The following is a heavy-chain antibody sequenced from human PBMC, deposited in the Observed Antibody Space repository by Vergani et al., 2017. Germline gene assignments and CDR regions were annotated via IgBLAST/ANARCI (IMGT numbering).Heavy chain of an antibody. CDR2: TYYRSKWDN. D-gene: IGHD3-10*01. V-gene: IGHV6-1*01. J-gene: IGHJ3*02. CDR3: ARGLLWFGDTINAFDI. Sequence: QVQLQQSGPGLVKPSQTLSLTCAISGDSVSSNSAAWNWIRQSPSRGLEWLGRTYYRSKWDNDYAVSVKSRITINPDTSKNQFSLQLNSVTPEDTAVYYCARGLLWFGDTINAFDIWGQGTMVTVSS. CDR1: GDSVSSNSAA.